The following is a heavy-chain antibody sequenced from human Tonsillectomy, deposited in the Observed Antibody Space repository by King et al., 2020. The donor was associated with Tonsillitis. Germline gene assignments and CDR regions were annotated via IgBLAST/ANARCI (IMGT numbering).Heavy chain of an antibody. V-gene: IGHV4-59*01. Sequence: VQLQESGPGLVKPSETLSLTCSVSGGSISNYYWSWIRQPPGKGLEWIGNMYSGSTNYNPSLKSRVTISLGTSKNQFSLKLSSVTAADTALYYCARDLYDFGRGCFYGMDVWGQGTAVTVSS. J-gene: IGHJ6*02. D-gene: IGHD3-3*01. CDR1: GGSISNYY. CDR3: ARDLYDFGRGCFYGMDV. CDR2: MYSGST.